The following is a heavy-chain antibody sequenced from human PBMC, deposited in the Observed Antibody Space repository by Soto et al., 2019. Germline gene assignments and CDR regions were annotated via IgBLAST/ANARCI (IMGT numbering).Heavy chain of an antibody. V-gene: IGHV3-49*04. CDR2: IRSKAYGGTT. CDR3: TNRGMYYYDSSGYYPAEYLQH. D-gene: IGHD3-22*01. J-gene: IGHJ1*01. Sequence: PVGSLRLSCTASGFTFGEDAMSWVRQAPGKGLEWVGCIRSKAYGGTTEYAASVKGRFTISRDDSKSIAYLQMNSLKNEETAVYYCTNRGMYYYDSSGYYPAEYLQHWGPGTMLTVYS. CDR1: GFTFGEDA.